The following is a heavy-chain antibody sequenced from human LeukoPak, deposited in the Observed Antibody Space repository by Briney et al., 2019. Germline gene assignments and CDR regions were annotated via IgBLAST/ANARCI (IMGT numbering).Heavy chain of an antibody. D-gene: IGHD3-16*01. CDR2: IWHDGLNK. CDR1: DA. J-gene: IGHJ4*02. V-gene: IGHV3-33*06. CDR3: AKAGQRSYAEAFDS. Sequence: GKSLRLSCAASDAMHWVRQAPGKGLEWVAVIWHDGLNKFYADFLKGRFTISRDFSKGTVCLQMSGLTVEDTAVYYCAKAGQRSYAEAFDSWGQGTLVTVSS.